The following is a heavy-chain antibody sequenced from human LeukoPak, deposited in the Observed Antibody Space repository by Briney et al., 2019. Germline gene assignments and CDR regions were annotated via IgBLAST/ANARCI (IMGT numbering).Heavy chain of an antibody. CDR2: ISAYNGNT. CDR1: GYTFTSYG. D-gene: IGHD1-26*01. Sequence: VASVTVSCTASGYTFTSYGISWVRQAPGQGLEWMGWISAYNGNTNYAQKLQGRVTMTTDTSTSTAYMELRSLRSDDTAVYYCARVHSGSYYGDYWGQGTLVTVSS. J-gene: IGHJ4*02. CDR3: ARVHSGSYYGDY. V-gene: IGHV1-18*01.